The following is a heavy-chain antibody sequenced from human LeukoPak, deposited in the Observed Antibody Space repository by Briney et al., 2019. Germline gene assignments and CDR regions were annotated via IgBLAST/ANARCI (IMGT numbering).Heavy chain of an antibody. V-gene: IGHV1-69*13. D-gene: IGHD2-21*02. J-gene: IGHJ5*02. Sequence: GASVKVSCKASGYTFTSHYMHWVRLAPGQGLEWMGGIIPIFGTANYAQKFQGRVTITADESTSTAYMELSSLRSEDTAVYYCARVSSWAYCGGGCYDHDLPWGQGTLVTVSS. CDR2: IIPIFGTA. CDR1: GYTFTSHY. CDR3: ARVSSWAYCGGGCYDHDLP.